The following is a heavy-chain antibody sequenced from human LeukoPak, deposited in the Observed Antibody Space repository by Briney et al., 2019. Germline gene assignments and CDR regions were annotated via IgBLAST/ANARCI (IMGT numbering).Heavy chain of an antibody. D-gene: IGHD3-3*01. CDR1: GYTFTSYA. J-gene: IGHJ4*02. Sequence: GASVKVSCKASGYTFTSYAMNWVRQAPGQRLEWTGWINAGNGNTKYSQKFQGRVTITRDTSASTAYMELSSLRSEDTAVYYCARVGITIFGDGYYTYFDYWGQGTLVTVSS. CDR2: INAGNGNT. CDR3: ARVGITIFGDGYYTYFDY. V-gene: IGHV1-3*01.